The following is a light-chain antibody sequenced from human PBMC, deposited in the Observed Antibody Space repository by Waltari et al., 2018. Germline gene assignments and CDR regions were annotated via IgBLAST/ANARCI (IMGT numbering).Light chain of an antibody. J-gene: IGKJ1*01. Sequence: EVVLTQSPGTLSLSPGERVTLACRASQSVGTSLAWYQQKPGQAPRLLIYGASRRATGIPDRFSGSGSGTDFSLTISRLEPEDFAVYYCQHYVRLPATFGQGTKVEI. CDR2: GAS. CDR3: QHYVRLPAT. V-gene: IGKV3-20*01. CDR1: QSVGTS.